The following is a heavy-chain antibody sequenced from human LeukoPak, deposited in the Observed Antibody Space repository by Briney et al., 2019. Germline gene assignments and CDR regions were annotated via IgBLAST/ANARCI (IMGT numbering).Heavy chain of an antibody. J-gene: IGHJ4*02. D-gene: IGHD6-6*01. Sequence: ASVKVSCKASGYTFTSYYIHWVRQAPGQGLKWMGIINPSGGSTTYAQKFQGRVTMTRDTSTSTVYMELSGLRSEDTAVYFCARGGSLAARSFDSRGQGTLVTVSS. V-gene: IGHV1-46*01. CDR3: ARGGSLAARSFDS. CDR1: GYTFTSYY. CDR2: INPSGGST.